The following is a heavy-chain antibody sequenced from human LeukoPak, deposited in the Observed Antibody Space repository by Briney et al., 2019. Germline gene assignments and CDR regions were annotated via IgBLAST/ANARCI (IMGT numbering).Heavy chain of an antibody. CDR1: GFSFSGYW. V-gene: IGHV3-7*01. CDR3: ARDVRDYDILTGHYFYYYMDV. CDR2: IKQDGSEK. J-gene: IGHJ6*03. D-gene: IGHD3-9*01. Sequence: GGSLRLSCAASGFSFSGYWMSWVRQAPGKGLEWVANIKQDGSEKYYVDSVKGRFTISRDNAKNSLYLQMNSLRAEDTAVYYCARDVRDYDILTGHYFYYYMDVWGKGTTVTVSS.